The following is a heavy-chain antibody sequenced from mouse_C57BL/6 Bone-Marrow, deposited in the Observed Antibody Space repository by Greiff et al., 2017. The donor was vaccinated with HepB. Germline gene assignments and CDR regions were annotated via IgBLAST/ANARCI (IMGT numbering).Heavy chain of an antibody. CDR1: GFSLTSYG. J-gene: IGHJ3*01. D-gene: IGHD1-1*01. V-gene: IGHV2-2*01. Sequence: VKLVESGPGLVQPSQSLSITCTVSGFSLTSYGVHWVRQSPGKGLEWLGVIWSGGSTDYNAAFISRLSISKDNSKSQVFFKMNSLQADDTAIYYCARDWYSGYAWFAYWGQGTLVTVSA. CDR3: ARDWYSGYAWFAY. CDR2: IWSGGST.